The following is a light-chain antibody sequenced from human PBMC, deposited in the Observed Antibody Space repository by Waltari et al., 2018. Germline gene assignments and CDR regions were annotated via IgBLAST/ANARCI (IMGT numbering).Light chain of an antibody. Sequence: EVVLTQSPGPLSLSPGERTTLACRASQSVGTSLAWYQQKPGQAPRLLIYGASRRATGIPDRFSGSGSGTDFSLTTSRLEPEDFAVYYCQHYVRLPATFGQGTKVEI. CDR3: QHYVRLPAT. CDR2: GAS. CDR1: QSVGTS. J-gene: IGKJ1*01. V-gene: IGKV3-20*01.